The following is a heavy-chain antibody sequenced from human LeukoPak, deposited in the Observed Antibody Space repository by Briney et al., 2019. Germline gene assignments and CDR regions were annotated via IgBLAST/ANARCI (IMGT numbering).Heavy chain of an antibody. D-gene: IGHD4-17*01. J-gene: IGHJ3*01. V-gene: IGHV3-23*01. CDR1: GFTFSSFA. Sequence: PGGSLRLSCAASGFTFSSFAMTWVRQAPGKGLEWVSSITGGGYAKYNEHSLRGRFTVYRDNSKNTLYLEMSRLGVEDTAVYYCGRDPNGDYVGAFEFWGPGTLVTVSS. CDR3: GRDPNGDYVGAFEF. CDR2: ITGGGYAK.